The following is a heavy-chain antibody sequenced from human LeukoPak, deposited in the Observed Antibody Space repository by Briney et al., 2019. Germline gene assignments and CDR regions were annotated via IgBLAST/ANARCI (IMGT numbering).Heavy chain of an antibody. CDR1: GFTFSSYA. Sequence: GGSLSLSCAASGFTFSSYAMSWVRQAPGKGLEWVSAISGSGGSTYYADSVKGRFTISRDNSKNTLYLQMNSLRAEDTAVYYCAKDIVLMVYASYWGQGTLVTVSS. CDR3: AKDIVLMVYASY. CDR2: ISGSGGST. D-gene: IGHD2-8*01. J-gene: IGHJ4*02. V-gene: IGHV3-23*01.